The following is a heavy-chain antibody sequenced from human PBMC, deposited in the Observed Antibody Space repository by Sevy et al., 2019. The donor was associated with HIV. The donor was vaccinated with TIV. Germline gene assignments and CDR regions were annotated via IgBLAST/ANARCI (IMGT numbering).Heavy chain of an antibody. CDR1: GFTFSNAW. J-gene: IGHJ6*02. V-gene: IGHV3-15*01. Sequence: GGSLRLSCAASGFTFSNAWMSWVRQAPGKGLEWVGRIKSKTDGGTTDYAAPVKGRFTISRDDSKNTLYLQMNSLKTGDTAVDYCTTEGGDCSSTSCSYYYYYGMDVWGQGTTVTVSS. D-gene: IGHD2-2*01. CDR2: IKSKTDGGTT. CDR3: TTEGGDCSSTSCSYYYYYGMDV.